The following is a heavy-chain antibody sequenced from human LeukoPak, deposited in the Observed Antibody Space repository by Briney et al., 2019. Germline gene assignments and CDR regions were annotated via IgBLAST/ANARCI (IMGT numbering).Heavy chain of an antibody. J-gene: IGHJ6*02. Sequence: ASVKVSCKASGYTFTGYYMHWVRQAPGQGLERMGWINPNSGGTNYAQKFQGRVTMTRDTSISTAYMELSRLRSDDTAVYYCARMDAGKKDWNDVDYYYYYGMDVWGQGTTVTVSS. V-gene: IGHV1-2*02. CDR3: ARMDAGKKDWNDVDYYYYYGMDV. CDR1: GYTFTGYY. D-gene: IGHD1-1*01. CDR2: INPNSGGT.